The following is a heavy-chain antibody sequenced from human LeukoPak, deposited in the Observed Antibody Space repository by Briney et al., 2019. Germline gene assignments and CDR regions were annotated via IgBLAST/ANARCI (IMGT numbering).Heavy chain of an antibody. CDR2: IYTSGST. CDR3: ARAKYCSSTSCYAGPYYYYYMDV. CDR1: GGSISSYY. J-gene: IGHJ6*03. V-gene: IGHV4-4*07. Sequence: SSETLSLTCTVSGGSISSYYWSWIRQPAGKGLEWIGRIYTSGSTNYNPSLKSRVTMSVDTSKNQFSLKLSSVTAADTAVYYCARAKYCSSTSCYAGPYYYYYMDVWGKGTMVTVSS. D-gene: IGHD2-2*01.